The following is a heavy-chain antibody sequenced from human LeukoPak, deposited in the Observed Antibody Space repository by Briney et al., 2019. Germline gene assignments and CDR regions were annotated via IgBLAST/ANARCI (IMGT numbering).Heavy chain of an antibody. CDR3: AGASLRYNWNGLMDV. V-gene: IGHV1-46*01. Sequence: GASVKVSCKASGYTFTSYYMHWVRQAPGQGLEWMGLINPSGGSTSYAQKFQGRVTMTRDTSTSTVYMELSSLRSEDTAVYYCAGASLRYNWNGLMDVWGKGTTVTVSS. CDR2: INPSGGST. J-gene: IGHJ6*03. CDR1: GYTFTSYY. D-gene: IGHD1-20*01.